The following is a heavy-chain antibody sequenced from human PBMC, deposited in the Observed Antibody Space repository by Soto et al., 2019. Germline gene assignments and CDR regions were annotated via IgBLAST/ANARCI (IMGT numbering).Heavy chain of an antibody. CDR3: ATHGPLVGATELSAFDI. D-gene: IGHD1-26*01. CDR2: ISGSGGST. Sequence: PGGSLRLSCAASGFTFSSYAMSWVRQAPGKGLEWVSAISGSGGSTYYADSVKGRFTISRDNSKNTRYLQMNSLRAEDTAVYYCATHGPLVGATELSAFDIWGQGTMVTVSS. CDR1: GFTFSSYA. J-gene: IGHJ3*02. V-gene: IGHV3-23*01.